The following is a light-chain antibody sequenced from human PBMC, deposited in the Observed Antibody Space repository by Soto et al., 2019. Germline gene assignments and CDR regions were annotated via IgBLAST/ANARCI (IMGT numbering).Light chain of an antibody. Sequence: SALTQPASVSGSPGQSITISCTGTSSDVGGYNYVSWYQQHPGKAPKLMIYEVSNRPSGGSNRFSGSKSGNTASLTISGLQAEDEADYYCSSYTSSSTPYVFGTGTKLTVL. CDR2: EVS. CDR3: SSYTSSSTPYV. J-gene: IGLJ1*01. V-gene: IGLV2-14*01. CDR1: SSDVGGYNY.